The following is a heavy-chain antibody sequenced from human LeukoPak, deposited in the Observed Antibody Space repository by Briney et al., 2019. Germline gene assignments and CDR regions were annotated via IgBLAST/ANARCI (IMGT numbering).Heavy chain of an antibody. Sequence: PGRSLRLSCAASGFTFSSYAMHWVRQAPGKGLEWVAFIRHDESNKYYADSVKGRFTISRDNSKNTLSLQMNSLRPDDTAVYYCAKFSYGDYVAWGQGTLVIVSS. CDR2: IRHDESNK. V-gene: IGHV3-30-3*02. CDR3: AKFSYGDYVA. CDR1: GFTFSSYA. D-gene: IGHD4-17*01. J-gene: IGHJ5*02.